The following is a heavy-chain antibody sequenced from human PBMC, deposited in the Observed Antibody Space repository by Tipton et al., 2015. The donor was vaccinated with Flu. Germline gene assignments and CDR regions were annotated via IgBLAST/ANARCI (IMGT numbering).Heavy chain of an antibody. CDR2: IYYSGNT. D-gene: IGHD3-22*01. CDR3: ARDGFITMIVVVTPGAFDI. J-gene: IGHJ3*02. CDR1: GGSISSSSYY. Sequence: TLSLTCTVSGGSISSSSYYWGWIRQPPGKGLEWIGSIYYSGNTYYNPSLKSRVTISVDTSKNQFSLKLSSVTPADTAVYYCARDGFITMIVVVTPGAFDIWGQGTMVTVSS. V-gene: IGHV4-39*07.